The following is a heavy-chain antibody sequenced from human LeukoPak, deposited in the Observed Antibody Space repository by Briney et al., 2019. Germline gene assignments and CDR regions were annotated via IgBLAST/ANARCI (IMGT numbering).Heavy chain of an antibody. CDR3: AKDSLATSGSSLGNWFDP. CDR2: ISSDGTNK. J-gene: IGHJ5*02. V-gene: IGHV3-30*18. D-gene: IGHD3-10*01. CDR1: GFTLSRFG. Sequence: GGSLRLSRAVSGFTLSRFGMHWVRQAPGEGLEWVAVISSDGTNKFYADSVKGRFTISTDNSKKTLYLQMSSLRPEDTAVYYCAKDSLATSGSSLGNWFDPWGQGTLVAVSS.